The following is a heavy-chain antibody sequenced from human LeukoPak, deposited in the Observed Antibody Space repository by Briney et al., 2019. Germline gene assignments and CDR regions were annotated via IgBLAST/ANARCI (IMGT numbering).Heavy chain of an antibody. Sequence: GGSLRLSCAASGFTFSSYAMHWVRQAPGKGLEWVAVISYEGSNKLYADSVKGRFTISRDNSKNTLDLQMNSLRDEDTAVYYCARDLVVTAIHFFQHWGQGTLVTASS. V-gene: IGHV3-30-3*01. CDR3: ARDLVVTAIHFFQH. CDR2: ISYEGSNK. J-gene: IGHJ1*01. D-gene: IGHD2-21*02. CDR1: GFTFSSYA.